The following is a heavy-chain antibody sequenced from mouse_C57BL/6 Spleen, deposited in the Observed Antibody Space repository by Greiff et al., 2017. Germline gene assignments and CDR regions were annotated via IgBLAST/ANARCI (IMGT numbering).Heavy chain of an antibody. Sequence: QVQLQQSGPGLVQPSQSLSITCTVSGFSLTSYGVHWVRQSPGKGLEWLGVIWSGGSTDNNAAFISRLSISKDNSKSQVFFQMNSLQADDTAIYYCARGGGCFAYWGQGTTLTVSS. CDR2: IWSGGST. V-gene: IGHV2-2*01. CDR3: ARGGGCFAY. J-gene: IGHJ2*01. CDR1: GFSLTSYG.